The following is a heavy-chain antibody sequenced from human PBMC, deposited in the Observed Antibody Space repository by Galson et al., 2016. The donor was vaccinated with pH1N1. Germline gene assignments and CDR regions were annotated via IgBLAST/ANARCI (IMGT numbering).Heavy chain of an antibody. CDR3: ARDPRELSPTFGAFDI. CDR1: GLDFKTSW. D-gene: IGHD3-16*02. CDR2: IYYSGST. J-gene: IGHJ3*02. V-gene: IGHV4-59*01. Sequence: SGAEVKKPGESLKISCKDSGLDFKTSWIGWVRQMPGQGLEWIGYIYYSGSTKYNPSLKSRVTISVDTSKKEFSLKLTSVTAADTAVYYCARDPRELSPTFGAFDIWGQGTMVTVSS.